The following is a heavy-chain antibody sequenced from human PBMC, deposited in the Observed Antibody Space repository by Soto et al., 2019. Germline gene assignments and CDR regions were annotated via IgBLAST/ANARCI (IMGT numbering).Heavy chain of an antibody. V-gene: IGHV3-23*01. CDR2: ISGSGGST. J-gene: IGHJ4*02. Sequence: EVQLLESGGGLVQPGGSLRLSCAASGFTFSSYAMRWVRQAPGQGLEWVSAISGSGGSTYYADSVKGRFTISRDNSKNTLYLQMTSLRAEDTAVYYCARRGSGSYCDYWGQGTLVTVSS. CDR3: ARRGSGSYCDY. CDR1: GFTFSSYA. D-gene: IGHD1-26*01.